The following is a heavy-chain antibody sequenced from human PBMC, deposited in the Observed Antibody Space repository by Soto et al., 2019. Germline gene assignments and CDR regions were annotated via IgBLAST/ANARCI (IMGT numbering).Heavy chain of an antibody. J-gene: IGHJ2*01. D-gene: IGHD3-16*01. CDR3: ARAFAGFGAYWYFDL. V-gene: IGHV4-59*01. Sequence: SETLSLTCTVSGGSITDYYWSWIRQPPGKALEWIGYGYHSVSIHYNPSLKTRVTISVDTSENQFSLRLSSVTAADTAVYYCARAFAGFGAYWYFDLWGRGTLVTVSS. CDR2: GYHSVSI. CDR1: GGSITDYY.